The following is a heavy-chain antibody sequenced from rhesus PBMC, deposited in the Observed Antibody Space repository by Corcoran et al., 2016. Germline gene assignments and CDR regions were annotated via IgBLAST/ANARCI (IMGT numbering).Heavy chain of an antibody. J-gene: IGHJ4*01. D-gene: IGHD2-2*01. V-gene: IGHV4-80*01. Sequence: QVQLQESGPGLVKPSETLSLTCAVSGGSFSRYWWSWVRQPPGKGLEWIGEINGNSGSTNYNPSLKSRVTISKDASKNQFSLKLSSVTAADTAVYYCASLYYALDYWGQGVLVTVSS. CDR3: ASLYYALDY. CDR1: GGSFSRYW. CDR2: INGNSGST.